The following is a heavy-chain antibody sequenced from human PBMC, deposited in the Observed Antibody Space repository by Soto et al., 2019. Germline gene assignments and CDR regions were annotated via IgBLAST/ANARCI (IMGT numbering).Heavy chain of an antibody. Sequence: QVQLVESGGGVVQPGRSLRLSCAASGFTFSSYAMHWVRQAPGKGLEWVAVISYDGSNKYYADSVKGRFTISRDNSKNTLYLQINSLRAEDTAVYDCARDFWGGIAAHFPGFLDYWGQGTLVTVSS. V-gene: IGHV3-30-3*01. CDR1: GFTFSSYA. J-gene: IGHJ4*02. D-gene: IGHD6-13*01. CDR2: ISYDGSNK. CDR3: ARDFWGGIAAHFPGFLDY.